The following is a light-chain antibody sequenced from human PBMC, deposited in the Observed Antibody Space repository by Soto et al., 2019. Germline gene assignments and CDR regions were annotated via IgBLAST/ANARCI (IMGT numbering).Light chain of an antibody. V-gene: IGKV1-17*01. CDR3: LQHNSYPRT. CDR1: QGIRND. J-gene: IGKJ1*01. CDR2: AAS. Sequence: DLQMTQSPSSLSASVGDRVTITCRASQGIRNDLSWYQQKPGKAPKRLIYAASTFQSGVPSRFSGSGSGTEFTLKISSLQPEDFATYYCLQHNSYPRTFCQGTKVEIK.